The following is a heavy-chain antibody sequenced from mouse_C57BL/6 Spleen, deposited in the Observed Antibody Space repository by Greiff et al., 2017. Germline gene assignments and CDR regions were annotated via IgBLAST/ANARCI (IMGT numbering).Heavy chain of an antibody. J-gene: IGHJ2*01. Sequence: VQLQQSGAELVKPGASVKISCKASGYAFSSYWMNWVKQRPGKGLEWIGQIYPGDGDTNYNGKFKSKATLTADKSSSTAYMQLSSLTSEDSAVYFCARSPYGSPLDYWGQGTTLTVSS. CDR2: IYPGDGDT. CDR1: GYAFSSYW. CDR3: ARSPYGSPLDY. V-gene: IGHV1-80*01. D-gene: IGHD1-1*01.